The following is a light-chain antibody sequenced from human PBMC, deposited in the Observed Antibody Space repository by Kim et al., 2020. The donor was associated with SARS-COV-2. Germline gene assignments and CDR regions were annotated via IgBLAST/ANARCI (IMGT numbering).Light chain of an antibody. Sequence: LAPGKKGTLACRASQSVTRNCLPWYPQKPGQAHTLLIYDASRRATGTPDRFSGSGTGTDFTLIISRLESEDCAVYYCQQYISSPFNFGPGTKLEI. J-gene: IGKJ2*01. V-gene: IGKV3-20*01. CDR1: QSVTRNC. CDR3: QQYISSPFN. CDR2: DAS.